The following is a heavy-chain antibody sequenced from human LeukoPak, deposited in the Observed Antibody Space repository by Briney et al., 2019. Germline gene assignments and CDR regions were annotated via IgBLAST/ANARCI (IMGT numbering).Heavy chain of an antibody. CDR2: INTSGGST. V-gene: IGHV1-46*01. CDR1: GYTFTSYY. Sequence: GASVKVSCKASGYTFTSYYMHWVRQAPGQGLEWMGIINTSGGSTAYAQKFQGRVTMTRDTSTSTLYMELSSLRSGDTAVYYCAREDATSTNWFDPWGQGTLVTVSS. D-gene: IGHD2-15*01. CDR3: AREDATSTNWFDP. J-gene: IGHJ5*02.